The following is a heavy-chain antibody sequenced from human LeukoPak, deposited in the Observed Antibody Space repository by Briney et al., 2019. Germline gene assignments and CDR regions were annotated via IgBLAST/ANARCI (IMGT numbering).Heavy chain of an antibody. CDR1: GGTFSSYA. CDR2: IIPILGIA. CDR3: ARAFDFWSGYYLPY. Sequence: ASVKVSCKASGGTFSSYAISWVRQAPGQGLEWMGRIIPILGIANYAQKFQGRVTMTRDTSISTAYMELSRLRSDDTAVYYCARAFDFWSGYYLPYWGQGTLVTVSS. J-gene: IGHJ4*02. D-gene: IGHD3-3*01. V-gene: IGHV1-69*04.